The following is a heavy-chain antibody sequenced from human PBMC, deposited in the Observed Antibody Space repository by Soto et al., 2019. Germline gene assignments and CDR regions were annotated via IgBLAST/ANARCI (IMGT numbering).Heavy chain of an antibody. V-gene: IGHV1-69*12. D-gene: IGHD3-10*01. CDR3: ARPHVGAGGFSLSGWFDP. CDR2: IIPIFGTA. J-gene: IGHJ5*02. Sequence: QVQLVQSGAEVKKPGSSVKVSCKASGGTFSSYAISWVRQAPGQGLEWMGGIIPIFGTANYAQKFQGRVTITADESTSTAYMELSSLRSEDTAVYYCARPHVGAGGFSLSGWFDPWGQGTLVTVSS. CDR1: GGTFSSYA.